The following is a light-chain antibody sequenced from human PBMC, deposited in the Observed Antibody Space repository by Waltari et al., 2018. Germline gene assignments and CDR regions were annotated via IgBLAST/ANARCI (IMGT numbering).Light chain of an antibody. CDR1: QSVSSSY. CDR3: QHYGYSPYT. Sequence: EIVLTKSPGTLSLSPGESGTLSCRASQSVSSSYLAWYQQKPVQAPRLLIYDASSRATGIPDRFSGSGSGTDFTLTISRLEPEDFAVYYCQHYGYSPYTFGQGTKLEI. V-gene: IGKV3-20*01. CDR2: DAS. J-gene: IGKJ2*01.